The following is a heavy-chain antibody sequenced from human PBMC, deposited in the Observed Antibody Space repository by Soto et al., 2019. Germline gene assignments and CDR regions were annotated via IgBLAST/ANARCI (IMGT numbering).Heavy chain of an antibody. V-gene: IGHV3-49*04. CDR3: AKVSDIVVVVAATLGAFDI. J-gene: IGHJ3*02. CDR1: GFTFGDYA. CDR2: IRSKANGGTT. D-gene: IGHD2-15*01. Sequence: SLRLSCPASGFTFGDYAMSWVRQAPGKGLEWVGFIRSKANGGTTEYAASVKGRFTISRDNAKNSLYLQMNSLRAEDTALYYCAKVSDIVVVVAATLGAFDIWGQGTMVTVSS.